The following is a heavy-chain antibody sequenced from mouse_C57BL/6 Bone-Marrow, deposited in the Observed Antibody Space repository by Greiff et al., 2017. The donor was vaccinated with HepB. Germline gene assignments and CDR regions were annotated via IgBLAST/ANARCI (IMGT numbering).Heavy chain of an antibody. D-gene: IGHD2-3*01. V-gene: IGHV1-54*01. J-gene: IGHJ1*03. Sequence: QVQLKESGAELVRPGTSVKVSCKASGYAFTNYLIEWVKQRPGQGLEWIGVINPGSGGTNYNEKFKGKATLTADKSSSTAYMQLSSLTSEDSAVYFCARPLDGYYSYWYFDVWGTGTTVTVSS. CDR2: INPGSGGT. CDR1: GYAFTNYL. CDR3: ARPLDGYYSYWYFDV.